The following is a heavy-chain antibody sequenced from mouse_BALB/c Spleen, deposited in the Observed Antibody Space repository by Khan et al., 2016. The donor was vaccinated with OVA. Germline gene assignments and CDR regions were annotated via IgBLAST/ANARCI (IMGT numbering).Heavy chain of an antibody. V-gene: IGHV1-77*01. D-gene: IGHD1-1*01. Sequence: QIQLVQSGTELARPGASVKLSCKASGYTFSDYYINWVKQRTGQGLEWIGEIYPGSGYTYYNEKFKAKATLTADKSSSTAYMQLSKLTSEDSAVYFCARQGAYGSRYGWFAYWGQGTLVTVSA. CDR3: ARQGAYGSRYGWFAY. CDR2: IYPGSGYT. CDR1: GYTFSDYY. J-gene: IGHJ3*01.